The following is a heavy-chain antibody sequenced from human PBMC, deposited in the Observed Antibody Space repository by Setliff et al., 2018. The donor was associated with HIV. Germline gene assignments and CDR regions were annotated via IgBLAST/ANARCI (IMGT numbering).Heavy chain of an antibody. J-gene: IGHJ4*02. CDR1: GFTFRSYG. V-gene: IGHV3-NL1*01. CDR3: ARLRPYNSALDY. CDR2: IYSDGNT. Sequence: GGSLRLSCAASGFTFRSYGMHWVRQAPGKGLEWVSTIYSDGNTYHADSVKGRFTLSRDNSENALFLQMNSLRPEDTAVYYCARLRPYNSALDYWGQGTLVTVSS. D-gene: IGHD2-21*02.